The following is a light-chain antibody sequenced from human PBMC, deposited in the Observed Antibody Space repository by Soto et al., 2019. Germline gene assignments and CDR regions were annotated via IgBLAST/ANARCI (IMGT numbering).Light chain of an antibody. CDR2: EVS. J-gene: IGLJ1*01. V-gene: IGLV2-23*02. CDR1: SSDVGSYNL. CDR3: CSYAGSSTYV. Sequence: PVLKNPASGTRVDLDGIRITCTRTSSDVGSYNLVSWYQQHPGKAPKLMIYEVSKRPSGVSNRFSGSKSGNTASLTISGLQAEDESDYYCCSYAGSSTYVFGTGTKVTVL.